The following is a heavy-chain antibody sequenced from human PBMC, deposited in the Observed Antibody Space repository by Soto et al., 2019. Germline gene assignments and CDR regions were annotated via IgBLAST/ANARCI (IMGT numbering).Heavy chain of an antibody. J-gene: IGHJ4*02. CDR3: AKGRAGGFGELLVDY. D-gene: IGHD3-10*01. CDR2: ISYDGSNK. Sequence: VQLVESGEGLVQPGGSLRLSCAASGFTFSSYAMHWVRQAPGKGLEWVAVISYDGSNKYYADSVKGRFTISRDNSKNTLYLQMNSLRAEDTAVYYCAKGRAGGFGELLVDYWGQGTLVTVSS. V-gene: IGHV3-30*04. CDR1: GFTFSSYA.